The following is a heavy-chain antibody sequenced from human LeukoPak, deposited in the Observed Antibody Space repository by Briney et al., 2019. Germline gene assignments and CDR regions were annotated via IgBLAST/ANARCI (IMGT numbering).Heavy chain of an antibody. CDR2: IYYSGST. CDR1: GGSISSYY. J-gene: IGHJ6*02. Sequence: PSETLSLTCTVSGGSISSYYWSWIRQPPGKGLEWIGYIYYSGSTNYNPSLKSRVTISVDTSKNQFSLKLSSVTAADTAVYYCARDVSGSYHCYYGMDVWGQGTTVTVSS. CDR3: ARDVSGSYHCYYGMDV. V-gene: IGHV4-59*01. D-gene: IGHD1-26*01.